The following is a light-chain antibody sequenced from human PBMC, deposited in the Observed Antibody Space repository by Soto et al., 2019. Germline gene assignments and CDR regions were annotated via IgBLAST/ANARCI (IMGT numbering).Light chain of an antibody. CDR1: SSDVGSYNL. Sequence: QSALTQPASVSGSPGQSITISCTGTSSDVGSYNLVSWYQQYPGKAPKLMIYEGTKRPSGVSNRFSGSKSGNTASLTISGLQAEDEADYYCCSYAGTYVFGPGTKLTVL. CDR3: CSYAGTYV. V-gene: IGLV2-23*01. J-gene: IGLJ1*01. CDR2: EGT.